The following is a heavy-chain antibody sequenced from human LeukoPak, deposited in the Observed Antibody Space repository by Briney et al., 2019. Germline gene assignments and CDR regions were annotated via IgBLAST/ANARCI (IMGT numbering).Heavy chain of an antibody. J-gene: IGHJ4*02. D-gene: IGHD3-10*01. V-gene: IGHV4-59*08. CDR3: ARHNARLRGWIGEVDF. CDR1: GGSIRSYY. CDR2: IYYSGST. Sequence: PSETLSLTCTVSGGSIRSYYGSWMRQSPGKGLEWIAYIYYSGSTNYNPPFKSRVTISVDTSRSQFSLMLSSVIAADTAVYYCARHNARLRGWIGEVDFWGQGALVTVSS.